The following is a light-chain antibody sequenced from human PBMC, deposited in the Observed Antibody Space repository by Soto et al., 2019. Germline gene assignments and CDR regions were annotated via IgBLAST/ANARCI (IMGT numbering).Light chain of an antibody. CDR3: QKYDDWLRLT. CDR1: QSVSSSY. Sequence: EIVLTQSPGTLSLSPGERATLSCRASQSVSSSYLAWYQQKPGQAPRLLIYGASSRATGIPDRFSGSGSGTEFNLTISRLQSEDFAVYFCQKYDDWLRLTFGGGTKVDIK. J-gene: IGKJ4*01. V-gene: IGKV3-20*01. CDR2: GAS.